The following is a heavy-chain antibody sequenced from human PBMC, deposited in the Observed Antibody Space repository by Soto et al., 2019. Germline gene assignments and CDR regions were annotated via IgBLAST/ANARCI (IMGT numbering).Heavy chain of an antibody. J-gene: IGHJ6*02. CDR2: IIPIVGTA. D-gene: IGHD5-12*01. Sequence: QVQLVQSGAEVKKPGSSVKVSCKASVGTFSSYAISWVRQAPGQGLEWMGGIIPIVGTANYAQKFQGRVTITADESTSTAYMELSRLRSEDTAVYYCAREIGDIVARVGMDVWGQGTTVTVSS. CDR1: VGTFSSYA. CDR3: AREIGDIVARVGMDV. V-gene: IGHV1-69*12.